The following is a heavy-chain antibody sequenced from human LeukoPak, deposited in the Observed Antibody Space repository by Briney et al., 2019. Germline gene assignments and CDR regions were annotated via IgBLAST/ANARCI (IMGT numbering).Heavy chain of an antibody. CDR3: ARDQSWYDSSGYYRDFVDY. J-gene: IGHJ4*02. CDR2: IWYDGSNK. D-gene: IGHD3-22*01. V-gene: IGHV3-33*01. CDR1: GFTFSSYG. Sequence: PGRSLRLSCAASGFTFSSYGMHWVRQASGKGLEWVAVIWYDGSNKYYADSVKGRFTISRDNSKNTLYLQMNSLRAEDTAVYYCARDQSWYDSSGYYRDFVDYWGQGTLVTVSS.